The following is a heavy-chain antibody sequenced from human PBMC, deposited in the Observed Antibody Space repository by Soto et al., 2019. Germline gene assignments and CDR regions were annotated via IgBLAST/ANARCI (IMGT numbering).Heavy chain of an antibody. V-gene: IGHV2-5*02. CDR3: AHKRGYYDFWSGYAT. CDR1: GFSLSTSGVG. J-gene: IGHJ5*02. D-gene: IGHD3-3*01. CDR2: IYWDDDK. Sequence: QITLKESGPTLVKPTQTLTLTCTFSGFSLSTSGVGVGWIRQPPGKALEWLALIYWDDDKRYSPYLKSRLTITKDTSKKQVVLTMTNIDPEDTATYYCAHKRGYYDFWSGYATCGQGTLVTVSS.